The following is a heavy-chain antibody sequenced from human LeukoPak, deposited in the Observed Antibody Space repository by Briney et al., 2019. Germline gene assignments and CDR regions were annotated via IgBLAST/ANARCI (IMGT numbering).Heavy chain of an antibody. CDR1: GFTFNNYA. CDR2: IIASGDRT. D-gene: IGHD3-16*01. CDR3: ARQPIYEAYFDF. V-gene: IGHV3-23*01. Sequence: PGGSLRLSCAASGFTFNNYAMSWVRQAPGMGLEWVSSIIASGDRTYYADSVKGRFTISRDNAENSLFLQMNSLRADDTAVYFCARQPIYEAYFDFWGQGTLVTVSS. J-gene: IGHJ4*02.